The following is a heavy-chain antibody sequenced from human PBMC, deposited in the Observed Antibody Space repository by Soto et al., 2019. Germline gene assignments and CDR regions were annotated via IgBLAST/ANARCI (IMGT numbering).Heavy chain of an antibody. V-gene: IGHV6-1*01. CDR3: ARSGSRSWHVES. D-gene: IGHD6-13*01. Sequence: QVQLQQSGPGLVKPSQTLSLTCAISGDSVSSISVAWNWIRQSPSRGLEWLGRTYYRSKWSNDYAESVKGRITIDPDTSKNQFSLQLNSVTPEDTAIYYCARSGSRSWHVESWGQGTLVSVSS. J-gene: IGHJ4*02. CDR1: GDSVSSISVA. CDR2: TYYRSKWSN.